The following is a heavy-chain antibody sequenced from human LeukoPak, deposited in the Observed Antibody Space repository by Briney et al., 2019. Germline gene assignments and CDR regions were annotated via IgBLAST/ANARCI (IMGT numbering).Heavy chain of an antibody. CDR3: ARGENLEWLLSIDY. J-gene: IGHJ4*02. V-gene: IGHV1-2*06. CDR2: INPNSGGT. D-gene: IGHD3-3*01. Sequence: ASVKVSCKASGYTFTGYYMHWVRQAPGQGLEWMGRINPNSGGTNYAQKFQGRVTMTRDTSISTAYMELSRLRSDDTAVYYCARGENLEWLLSIDYWGQGALVTVSS. CDR1: GYTFTGYY.